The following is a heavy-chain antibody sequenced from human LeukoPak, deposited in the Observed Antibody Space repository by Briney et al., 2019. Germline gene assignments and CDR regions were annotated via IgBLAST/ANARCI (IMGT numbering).Heavy chain of an antibody. Sequence: PGGSLRLSCAASGFTFSSYAMSWVRQAPGKGLEWVSAISGSGGSTYYADSVKGRFTISRDNSKNTLYLQMNSLRAEDTAVYYCAKGRERVLRYFDWLPTFDYWGQGTLVTVCS. CDR3: AKGRERVLRYFDWLPTFDY. CDR1: GFTFSSYA. V-gene: IGHV3-23*01. CDR2: ISGSGGST. D-gene: IGHD3-9*01. J-gene: IGHJ4*02.